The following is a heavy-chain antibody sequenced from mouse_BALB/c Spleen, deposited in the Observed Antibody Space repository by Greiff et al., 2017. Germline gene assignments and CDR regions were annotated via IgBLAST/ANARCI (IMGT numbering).Heavy chain of an antibody. CDR3: ARRPYRSYAMDY. CDR2: IYWDDDK. Sequence: QVTLKESGPGILQPSQTLSLTCSFSGFSLSTSGMGVSWIRQPSGKGLEWLAHIYWDDDKRYNPSLKSRLTISKDTSRNQVFLKITSVDTADTATYYCARRPYRSYAMDYWGQGTSVTVSS. CDR1: GFSLSTSGMG. J-gene: IGHJ4*01. V-gene: IGHV8-12*01. D-gene: IGHD2-14*01.